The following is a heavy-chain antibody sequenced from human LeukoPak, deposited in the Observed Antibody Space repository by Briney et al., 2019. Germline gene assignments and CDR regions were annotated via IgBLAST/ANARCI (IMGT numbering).Heavy chain of an antibody. J-gene: IGHJ4*02. V-gene: IGHV3-7*01. D-gene: IGHD2-15*01. CDR1: GLPFSSYW. Sequence: PGGSLRFSCAASGLPFSSYWMSWVRQAPGKGPEWVANIKQDGSEQNYVDSVKGRFTISRDNARNSLYLQMDGLRAEDTAVYYCAREEDNADEYLREDYWGQGTLVTVSS. CDR3: AREEDNADEYLREDY. CDR2: IKQDGSEQ.